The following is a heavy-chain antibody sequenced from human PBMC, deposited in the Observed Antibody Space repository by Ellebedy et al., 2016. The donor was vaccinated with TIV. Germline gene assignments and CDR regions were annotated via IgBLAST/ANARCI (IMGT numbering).Heavy chain of an antibody. J-gene: IGHJ4*02. V-gene: IGHV3-15*01. D-gene: IGHD3-3*01. Sequence: GESLKISCATSGFSFYNYWMSWVRQGPGKGLEWVGRIKTEREGGATDYAAPVKGRFTISRDESKKMVYLQMDSLRTEDTGVYYCGEGVDDPLDYWGKGTRVIVSS. CDR1: GFSFYNYW. CDR2: IKTEREGGAT. CDR3: GEGVDDPLDY.